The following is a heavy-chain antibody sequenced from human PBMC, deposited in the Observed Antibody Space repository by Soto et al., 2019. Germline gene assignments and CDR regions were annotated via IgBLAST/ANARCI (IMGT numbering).Heavy chain of an antibody. CDR2: IIPIFGTA. J-gene: IGHJ6*02. Sequence: SVKVSCKASGGTFSSYAISWVRQAPGQGLEWMGGIIPIFGTANYAQKFQGRVTITADESTSTAYMELSSLRSEDTAVYYCARGRVEWLDYYYYYYAMDVQGQGPTVTVS. CDR3: ARGRVEWLDYYYYYYAMDV. D-gene: IGHD3-3*01. V-gene: IGHV1-69*13. CDR1: GGTFSSYA.